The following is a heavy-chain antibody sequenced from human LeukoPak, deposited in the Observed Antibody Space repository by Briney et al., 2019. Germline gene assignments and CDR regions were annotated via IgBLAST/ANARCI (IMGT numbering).Heavy chain of an antibody. Sequence: PGGSLRLSCAASGFTFSSYAMSWVRQAPGKGLEWVSAISGSGGSTYYADSVKGRFTISRDNSKNTLYLQMNSLRAEDTAVYYCARDRSEWELGGCFDYWGQGTLVTVSS. CDR2: ISGSGGST. J-gene: IGHJ4*02. CDR1: GFTFSSYA. D-gene: IGHD1-26*01. CDR3: ARDRSEWELGGCFDY. V-gene: IGHV3-23*01.